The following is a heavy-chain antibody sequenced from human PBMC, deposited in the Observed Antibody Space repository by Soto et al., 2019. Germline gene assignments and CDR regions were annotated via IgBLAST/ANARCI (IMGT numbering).Heavy chain of an antibody. J-gene: IGHJ3*02. CDR1: GYTFTSYA. Sequence: ASVKVSCKASGYTFTSYAMHWVRQAPGQRLEWMGWISADNGNTNYAQKLQGRVTMTTDTSTSTAYMELRSLRSDDTAVYYCARSNADFWSGYYIGDAFDIWGQGTMVTVSS. D-gene: IGHD3-3*01. V-gene: IGHV1-18*01. CDR2: ISADNGNT. CDR3: ARSNADFWSGYYIGDAFDI.